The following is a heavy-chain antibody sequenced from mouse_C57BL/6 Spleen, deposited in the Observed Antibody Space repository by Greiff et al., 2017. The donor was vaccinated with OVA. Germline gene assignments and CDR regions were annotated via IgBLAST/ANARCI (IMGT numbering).Heavy chain of an antibody. Sequence: EVMLVESGGGLVQPGGSLSLSCAASGFTFTDYYMSWVRQPPGKALEWLGFIRNKANGYTTEYSASVKGRFTISRDNSQSILYLQMNALRAEDSATYYCARYLAHYAMDYWGQGTSVTVSS. CDR3: ARYLAHYAMDY. V-gene: IGHV7-3*01. CDR2: IRNKANGYTT. CDR1: GFTFTDYY. J-gene: IGHJ4*01.